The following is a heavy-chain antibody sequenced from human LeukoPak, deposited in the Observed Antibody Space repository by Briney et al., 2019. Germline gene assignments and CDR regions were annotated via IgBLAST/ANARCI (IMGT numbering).Heavy chain of an antibody. CDR1: GGTFSSYA. J-gene: IGHJ6*03. D-gene: IGHD3-10*01. V-gene: IGHV1-69*13. CDR3: ARLMDGSGSYYNVDHYYYYYMDV. CDR2: IIPTFGTA. Sequence: GASVKVSCKASGGTFSSYAISWVRQAPGQGLEWMGGIIPTFGTANYAQKFQGRVTITADESTSTAYMELSSLRSEDTAVYYCARLMDGSGSYYNVDHYYYYYMDVWGKGTTVTVSS.